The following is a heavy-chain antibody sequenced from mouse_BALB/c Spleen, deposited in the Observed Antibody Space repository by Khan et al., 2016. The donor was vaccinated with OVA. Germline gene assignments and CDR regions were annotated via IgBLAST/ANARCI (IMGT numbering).Heavy chain of an antibody. J-gene: IGHJ3*01. V-gene: IGHV1-77*01. CDR3: ERRNYMGYTFAY. CDR1: GYTFTDYY. D-gene: IGHD3-1*01. Sequence: VQLKESGAELARPGASVKLSCKASGYTFTDYYINWVKQRTGQGLEWIGEISPGSGDTYYNERFKGKATLPADKSSSTAYMQLSSLTSVDSSVSFCERRNYMGYTFAYWGQGTLVTVSA. CDR2: ISPGSGDT.